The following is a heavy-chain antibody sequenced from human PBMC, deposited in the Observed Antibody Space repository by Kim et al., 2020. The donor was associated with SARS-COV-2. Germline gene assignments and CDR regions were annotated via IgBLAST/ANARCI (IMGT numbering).Heavy chain of an antibody. Sequence: GGSLRLSCAVSGFTFNNYWINWVRHAPGKGLVWVSRISSDGSITNYADSVKGRFTMSRDNAENTLYLQMNSLRAEDTAVYYCARGFFRDGFDGWGQGTTVTVSS. CDR1: GFTFNNYW. CDR3: ARGFFRDGFDG. CDR2: ISSDGSIT. J-gene: IGHJ6*02. D-gene: IGHD3-10*01. V-gene: IGHV3-74*01.